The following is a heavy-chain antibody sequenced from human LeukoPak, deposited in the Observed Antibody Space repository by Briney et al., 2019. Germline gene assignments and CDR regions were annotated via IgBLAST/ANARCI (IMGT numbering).Heavy chain of an antibody. CDR1: GFTFSDYA. D-gene: IGHD6-19*01. CDR3: AKAPRGWYLV. Sequence: GGSLRLSCAASGFTFSDYAMRWVRQAPGKGLEWVSAISGSGGSTYYADSVKGRFTISRDNSKNTLYLQMNSLRAEDTAVHYCAKAPRGWYLVWGQGTLVTVSS. V-gene: IGHV3-23*01. J-gene: IGHJ4*02. CDR2: ISGSGGST.